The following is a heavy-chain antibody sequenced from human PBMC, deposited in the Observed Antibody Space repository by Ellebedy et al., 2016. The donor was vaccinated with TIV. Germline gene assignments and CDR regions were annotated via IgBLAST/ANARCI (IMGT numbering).Heavy chain of an antibody. D-gene: IGHD2-15*01. CDR1: GYTLTELS. V-gene: IGHV1-24*01. CDR3: ATGGSWVRPFDY. CDR2: FDPEDGET. J-gene: IGHJ4*02. Sequence: AASVKVSCKVSGYTLTELSMHWVRQAPGKGLEWMGGFDPEDGETIYAQKFQGRVTMTEDTSTDTAYMELSSLRSEDTAVYYFATGGSWVRPFDYWGQGTLVTVSS.